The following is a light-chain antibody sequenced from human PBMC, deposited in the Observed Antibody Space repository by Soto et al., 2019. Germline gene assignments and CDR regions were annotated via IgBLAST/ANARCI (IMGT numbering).Light chain of an antibody. Sequence: QSALTQPASVSGSPGQSITISCTGTSSDVGGYNYVSWYQQHPGKAPKLMIYAVTDRPSGVSSRFSGSKSGNTASLTISGLQAEDDADYYCSSFTSRFTFNYVFGTGTKLTVL. CDR1: SSDVGGYNY. CDR3: SSFTSRFTFNYV. J-gene: IGLJ1*01. CDR2: AVT. V-gene: IGLV2-14*01.